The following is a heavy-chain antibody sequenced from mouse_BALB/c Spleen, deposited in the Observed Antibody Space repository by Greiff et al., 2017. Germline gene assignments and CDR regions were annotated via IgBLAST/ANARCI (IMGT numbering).Heavy chain of an antibody. Sequence: EVQLQESGAELVKPGASVKLSCTASGFNIKDTYMHWVKQRPEQGLEWIGRIDPANGNTKYDPKFQGKATITADTSSNTAYLQLSSLTSEDTAVYYCARQADYAMDYWGQGTSVTVSS. CDR3: ARQADYAMDY. J-gene: IGHJ4*01. CDR1: GFNIKDTY. CDR2: IDPANGNT. V-gene: IGHV14-3*02.